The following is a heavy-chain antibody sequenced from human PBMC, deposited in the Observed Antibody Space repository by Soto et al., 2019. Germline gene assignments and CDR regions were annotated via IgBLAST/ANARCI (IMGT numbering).Heavy chain of an antibody. CDR1: GFTFSSYS. Sequence: GGSLRLSCGASGFTFSSYSMNWVRQAPGKGLEWVSYISSSSSTIYYADSVKGRFTISRDNAKNSLYLQMNSLRAEDTAVYYCARDSGYSYGPLDYWGQGTLVTVSS. V-gene: IGHV3-48*01. J-gene: IGHJ4*02. CDR2: ISSSSSTI. CDR3: ARDSGYSYGPLDY. D-gene: IGHD5-18*01.